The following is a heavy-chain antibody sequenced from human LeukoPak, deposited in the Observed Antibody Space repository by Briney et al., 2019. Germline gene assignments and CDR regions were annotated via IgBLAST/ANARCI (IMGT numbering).Heavy chain of an antibody. D-gene: IGHD3-16*01. CDR3: ARRGTYRSFDY. V-gene: IGHV5-51*01. CDR2: IYPGDSDT. Sequence: GESLKISCKGSGYNFANYWIGWVRQMPGKGLEWMGVIYPGDSDTRFSPSFQGQVTISADESITTAYLQWSSLKASDTAMYYCARRGTYRSFDYWGQGTLVTVSS. J-gene: IGHJ4*02. CDR1: GYNFANYW.